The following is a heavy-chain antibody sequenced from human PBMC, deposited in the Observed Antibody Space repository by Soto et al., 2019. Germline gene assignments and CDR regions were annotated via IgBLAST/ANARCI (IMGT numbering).Heavy chain of an antibody. CDR3: ARCPQPPDTADPYAVDV. D-gene: IGHD5-18*01. CDR2: IVPSVDTT. V-gene: IGHV1-69*18. CDR1: GGTFSRSG. J-gene: IGHJ6*02. Sequence: QVQLVQSGTEVKKPGASVKVSCKASGGTFSRSGFHWVRQAPGQGVEWMGMIVPSVDTTNYAQKFQARVTISADQFTRTVYMELRSLRSEDTAVYYCARCPQPPDTADPYAVDVWGQGTRVLVSS.